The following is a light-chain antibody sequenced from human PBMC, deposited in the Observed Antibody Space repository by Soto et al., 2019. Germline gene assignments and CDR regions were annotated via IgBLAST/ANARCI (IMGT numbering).Light chain of an antibody. V-gene: IGKV1-12*01. CDR2: TAT. CDR3: HQSHTFPFA. J-gene: IGKJ2*01. CDR1: QDIANW. Sequence: DIHITQSPASVSASVGDRVTMTCRASQDIANWVAWYQQKPGTAPKALIFTATTLRRGVPSRFSGSGSGTEFSLTISGLQPEDFATYYCHQSHTFPFAFGQGTHVEMK.